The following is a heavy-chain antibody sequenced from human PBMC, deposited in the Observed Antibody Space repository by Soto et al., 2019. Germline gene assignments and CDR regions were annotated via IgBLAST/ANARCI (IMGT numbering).Heavy chain of an antibody. CDR3: AKDHDAGYCTNGVCPPGGGTNSWFDP. V-gene: IGHV3-30*18. J-gene: IGHJ5*02. CDR1: GFTFSSYG. CDR2: ISYDGSNK. D-gene: IGHD2-8*01. Sequence: QVQLVESGGGVVQPGRSLRLSCAASGFTFSSYGMHWVRQAPGKGLEWVAVISYDGSNKYYADPVKGRFTISRDNSKNTLYLQMNSLRAEDTAVYYCAKDHDAGYCTNGVCPPGGGTNSWFDPWGQGTLVTVSS.